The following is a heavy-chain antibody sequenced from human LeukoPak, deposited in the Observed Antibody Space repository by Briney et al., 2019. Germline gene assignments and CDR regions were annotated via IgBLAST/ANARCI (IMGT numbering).Heavy chain of an antibody. Sequence: GGSLRLSCAASGFTFSNYAMSWVRQAPGKGLEWVSRISGGGGSTYYADSVKGRFTISRDNPKNTLYLQMNSLRAEDTAVYYCARRVLRDDYIESWGQGTLVTVSS. D-gene: IGHD5-24*01. V-gene: IGHV3-23*01. CDR1: GFTFSNYA. CDR3: ARRVLRDDYIES. CDR2: ISGGGGST. J-gene: IGHJ4*02.